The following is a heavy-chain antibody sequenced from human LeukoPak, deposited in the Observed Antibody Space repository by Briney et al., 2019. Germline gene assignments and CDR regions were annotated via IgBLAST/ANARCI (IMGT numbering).Heavy chain of an antibody. CDR1: GFSVSSNY. J-gene: IGHJ4*02. D-gene: IGHD2-2*01. CDR2: IYSGGST. CDR3: VSVVPAAMYYFDY. Sequence: PGGSLRLSCAASGFSVSSNYMTWVRQAPGKGLEWVSVIYSGGSTYYADSVKGRFTISRDNSKNTLYLQMNSLRAEDTAVYYCVSVVPAAMYYFDYWGQGTLVTVSS. V-gene: IGHV3-66*01.